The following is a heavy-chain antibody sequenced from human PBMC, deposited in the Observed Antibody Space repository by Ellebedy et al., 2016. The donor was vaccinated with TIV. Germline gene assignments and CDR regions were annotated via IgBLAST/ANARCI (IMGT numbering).Heavy chain of an antibody. Sequence: GESLKISXAASEFTFSSYSMNWVRQAPGKGLEWVSSISSSSSHIFYADSVKGRFTISRDNAKNSLYLQMTSLRAEDTAVYYCASSMYYDILTGYFTWGQGTLVTVSS. CDR3: ASSMYYDILTGYFT. J-gene: IGHJ4*02. D-gene: IGHD3-9*01. CDR1: EFTFSSYS. CDR2: ISSSSSHI. V-gene: IGHV3-21*01.